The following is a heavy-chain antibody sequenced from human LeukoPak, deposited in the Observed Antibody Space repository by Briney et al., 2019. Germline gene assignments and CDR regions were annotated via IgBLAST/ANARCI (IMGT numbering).Heavy chain of an antibody. CDR3: ARDRSSWGYYFDY. D-gene: IGHD6-19*01. CDR1: GGSISSGDYY. V-gene: IGHV4-30-4*01. J-gene: IGHJ4*02. CDR2: IFYTGNT. Sequence: SETLSLTCTVSGGSISSGDYYWTWIRQPPGKGLEWIGYIFYTGNTYYNPSLKSRVIISVDRSKNQFSLNLSSVTAADTAVYYCARDRSSWGYYFDYWGQGTLVTVSS.